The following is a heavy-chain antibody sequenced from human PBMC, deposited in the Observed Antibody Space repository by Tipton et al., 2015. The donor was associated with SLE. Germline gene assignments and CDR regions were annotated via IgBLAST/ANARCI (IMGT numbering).Heavy chain of an antibody. V-gene: IGHV3-72*01. D-gene: IGHD4-11*01. J-gene: IGHJ6*03. CDR1: GFTFSDHY. CDR3: ARGTDYTGHYYMDV. CDR2: IRNKVKSYTT. Sequence: GSLRLSCAASGFTFSDHYMDWVRQAPGKGLEWVGRIRNKVKSYTTEYAASVKDRFTVSRDDSKNSLYLQLNSLKTEDTAVYYCARGTDYTGHYYMDVWGKGTTVTVSS.